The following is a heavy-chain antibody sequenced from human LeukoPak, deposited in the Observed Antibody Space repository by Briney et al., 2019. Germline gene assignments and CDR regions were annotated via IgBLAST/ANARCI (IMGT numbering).Heavy chain of an antibody. CDR1: ESAFRGNG. V-gene: IGHV3-30*18. D-gene: IGHD3-22*01. J-gene: IGHJ4*02. CDR2: ISYDGSNK. Sequence: VWSYTRYCPTPESAFRGNGVDWVRRGPVKGLKWVTFISYDGSNKYYADSVKGRFTISRDNSKNTLYLQMNSLRAEDTAVYYCAKDPILYDSSGYYNPYFDYWGQGTLVTVSS. CDR3: AKDPILYDSSGYYNPYFDY.